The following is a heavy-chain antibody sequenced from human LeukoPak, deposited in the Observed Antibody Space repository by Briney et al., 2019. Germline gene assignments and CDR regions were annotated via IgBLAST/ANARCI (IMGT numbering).Heavy chain of an antibody. CDR3: TREKVQRWLPSFFDP. CDR1: GFMFSDYN. D-gene: IGHD5-24*01. Sequence: PGGSLRLSCAASGFMFSDYNMNWVRQAPGKGLEWVSSISSISSYIFYADSVKGRFTISRDNANNSLYLHMNSLRVEDTAVYYCTREKVQRWLPSFFDPWGQGTLVTVSS. V-gene: IGHV3-21*01. J-gene: IGHJ5*02. CDR2: ISSISSYI.